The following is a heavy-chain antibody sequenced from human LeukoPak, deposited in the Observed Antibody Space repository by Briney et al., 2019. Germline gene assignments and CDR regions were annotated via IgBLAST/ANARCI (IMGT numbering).Heavy chain of an antibody. CDR2: ISAYNGNT. CDR3: ARPAHYYDSSGEIYYFDY. Sequence: ASVKVSCKVSGYTFTSYGISWVRQAPGQGLEWMGWISAYNGNTNYAQKLQGRVTMTTDTSTSTAYMELRSLRSDDTAVYYCARPAHYYDSSGEIYYFDYWGQGTLVTVSS. J-gene: IGHJ4*02. V-gene: IGHV1-18*01. D-gene: IGHD3-22*01. CDR1: GYTFTSYG.